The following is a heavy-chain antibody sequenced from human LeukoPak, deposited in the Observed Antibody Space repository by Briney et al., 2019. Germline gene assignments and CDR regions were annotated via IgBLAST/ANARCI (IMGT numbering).Heavy chain of an antibody. V-gene: IGHV3-30*02. CDR1: GMPFERHG. CDR2: IKYDGSRT. CDR3: VKDTIFTVDPFDY. Sequence: GGSLRLSCVVSGMPFERHGMHWVRQPPGKGLEWLAFIKYDGSRTDYEDSVKGRFTVPRDNSKNTLYLEMNSLRAEDTALYYCVKDTIFTVDPFDYWGQGTLVTVSS. D-gene: IGHD3-3*01. J-gene: IGHJ4*02.